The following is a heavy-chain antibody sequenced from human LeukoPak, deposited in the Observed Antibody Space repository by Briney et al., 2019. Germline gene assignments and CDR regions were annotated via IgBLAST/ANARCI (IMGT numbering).Heavy chain of an antibody. J-gene: IGHJ4*02. CDR3: ARLTVTTHGIDY. V-gene: IGHV4-59*12. CDR2: IYYSGST. Sequence: SETLSLTCTVSGGSISSYYWSWIRQPPGTGLEWIGYIYYSGSTDYNPSLKSRVTISVDTSKNQFSLKLSSVTAADTAVYYCARLTVTTHGIDYWGQGTLVTVSS. CDR1: GGSISSYY. D-gene: IGHD4-17*01.